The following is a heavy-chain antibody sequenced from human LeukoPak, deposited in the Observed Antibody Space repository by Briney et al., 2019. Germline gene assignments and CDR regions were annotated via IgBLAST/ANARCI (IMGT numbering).Heavy chain of an antibody. D-gene: IGHD6-13*01. J-gene: IGHJ4*02. CDR1: GFTFSSYT. CDR3: AREGRDSSSWYIRPFDY. CDR2: ISRTSRYI. Sequence: PGGSLRLSCAASGFTFSSYTMNWVRQAPGKGLEWVSSISRTSRYIYYADSVKGRFTIPRDNAKNSLYLQMSSLRAEDTAVYYCAREGRDSSSWYIRPFDYWGQGTLVTVSS. V-gene: IGHV3-21*01.